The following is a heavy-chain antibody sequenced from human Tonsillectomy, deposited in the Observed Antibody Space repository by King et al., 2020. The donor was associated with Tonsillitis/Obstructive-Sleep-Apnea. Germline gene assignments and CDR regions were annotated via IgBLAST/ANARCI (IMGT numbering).Heavy chain of an antibody. J-gene: IGHJ6*03. Sequence: LQLVQSGAEVKKPGSSVKVSCKASGGTFSSYAFTWVRQAHGQGFEWMGGTIPMLETANYAQKFQGRVTITADESTSTAYMELSSLRSEDTAVYYCARLVEQYSSTPTYDLSMDVWGKGTTVTVSS. V-gene: IGHV1-69*01. CDR2: TIPMLETA. CDR3: ARLVEQYSSTPTYDLSMDV. D-gene: IGHD6-19*01. CDR1: GGTFSSYA.